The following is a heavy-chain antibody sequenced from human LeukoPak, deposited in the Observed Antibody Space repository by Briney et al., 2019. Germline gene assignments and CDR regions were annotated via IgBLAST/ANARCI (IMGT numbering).Heavy chain of an antibody. J-gene: IGHJ4*02. CDR1: GGSISSYY. D-gene: IGHD1-26*01. V-gene: IGHV4-59*01. CDR2: IYYSGST. Sequence: SETLSLTCTVSGGSISSYYWSWIRQHPGKGLEWIGYIYYSGSTNYNPSLKSRVTISVDTSKNQFSLKLSSVTAADTAVYYCARGPISGSYPIPPVYWGQGTLVTVSS. CDR3: ARGPISGSYPIPPVY.